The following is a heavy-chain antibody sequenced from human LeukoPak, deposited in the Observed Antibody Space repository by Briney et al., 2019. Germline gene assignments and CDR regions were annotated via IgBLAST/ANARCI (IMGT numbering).Heavy chain of an antibody. CDR1: GFTFSSYW. Sequence: GGSLRLSCAASGFTFSSYWMHWVRQAPGKGLVWVSRINSDGSSTSYADSVKGRFTISRDNAKNSLYLQMNSLRVEDTAVYYCAGINDYGDPTGAFDIWGQGTMVTVSS. CDR2: INSDGSST. D-gene: IGHD4-17*01. V-gene: IGHV3-74*01. CDR3: AGINDYGDPTGAFDI. J-gene: IGHJ3*02.